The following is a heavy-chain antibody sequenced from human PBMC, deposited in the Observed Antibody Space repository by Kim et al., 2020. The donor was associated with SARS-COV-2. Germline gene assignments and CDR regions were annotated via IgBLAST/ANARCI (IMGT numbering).Heavy chain of an antibody. Sequence: GGSLRLSCAASGFTFSSYWMHWVRQAPGKGLVWVSRINSDGSSTNYADSVKGRSTISRDNAKNTLYLQMNSLRAEDTAVYYCARPPMVSSWGYDYWGQGTLVTVSS. CDR3: ARPPMVSSWGYDY. V-gene: IGHV3-74*01. D-gene: IGHD6-13*01. CDR1: GFTFSSYW. CDR2: INSDGSST. J-gene: IGHJ4*02.